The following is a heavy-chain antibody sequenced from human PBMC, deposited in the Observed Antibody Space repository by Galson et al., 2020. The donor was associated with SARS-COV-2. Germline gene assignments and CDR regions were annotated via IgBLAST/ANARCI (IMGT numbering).Heavy chain of an antibody. D-gene: IGHD2-2*02. CDR3: ARNTLHDWYFDV. CDR2: IWYDGSNK. Sequence: GGSLRLSCAASGFTFSSYGMHWVRQAPGKGLEWVADIWYDGSNKYYADSVNRRFTISRDNSKNTLYLQMNSLRAEDTAVYYCARNTLHDWYFDVWGRGTLVTVSS. V-gene: IGHV3-33*01. J-gene: IGHJ2*01. CDR1: GFTFSSYG.